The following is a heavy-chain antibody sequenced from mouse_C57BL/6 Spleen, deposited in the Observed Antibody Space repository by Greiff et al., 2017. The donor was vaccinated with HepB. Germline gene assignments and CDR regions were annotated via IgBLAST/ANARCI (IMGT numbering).Heavy chain of an antibody. V-gene: IGHV1-50*01. D-gene: IGHD4-1*01. CDR2: IDPSDSYT. J-gene: IGHJ3*01. CDR3: ARAWEKTAWFAD. CDR1: GYTFTSYW. Sequence: QVQLKQPGAELVKPGASVKLSCKASGYTFTSYWMQWVKQRPGQGLEWIGEIDPSDSYTNYNQKFKGKATLTVDTSSSTAYMQLSSLTSEDSAVYYCARAWEKTAWFADWGQGTLVTVSA.